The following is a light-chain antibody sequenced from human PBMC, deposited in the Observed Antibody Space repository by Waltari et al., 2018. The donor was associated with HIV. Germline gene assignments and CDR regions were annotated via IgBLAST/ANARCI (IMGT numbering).Light chain of an antibody. V-gene: IGLV2-11*01. Sequence: QSALTQPRSVSGSPGPSVTIPCTGTSSDVGGYNYVPWYQHHPGKAPKLMIYDVYKRPSGVPDRFSGSESGNTASLTISGLQAEDEADYYCCSYAGSYVYVFGTGTKVTVL. CDR3: CSYAGSYVYV. CDR1: SSDVGGYNY. J-gene: IGLJ1*01. CDR2: DVY.